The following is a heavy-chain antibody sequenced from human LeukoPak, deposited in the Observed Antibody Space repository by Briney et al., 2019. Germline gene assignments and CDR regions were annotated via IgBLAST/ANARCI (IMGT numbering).Heavy chain of an antibody. V-gene: IGHV3-23*01. Sequence: GGSLRLSCAASGFTFSSYAMSWVRQAPGKGLERISGIRGSGTLTYYADSVKGRFTISRDTSKNTLYLQMNSLRAEDTAVYFCAKDMDGDYVRRGWYFDLWGRGTLVTVSS. CDR1: GFTFSSYA. CDR3: AKDMDGDYVRRGWYFDL. CDR2: IRGSGTLT. J-gene: IGHJ2*01. D-gene: IGHD4-17*01.